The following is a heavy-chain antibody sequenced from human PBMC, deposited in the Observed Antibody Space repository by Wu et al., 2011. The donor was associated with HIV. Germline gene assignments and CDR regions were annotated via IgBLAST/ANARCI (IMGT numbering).Heavy chain of an antibody. J-gene: IGHJ4*02. CDR3: ARDRGTAPERDFDY. CDR1: GYNFAGYW. D-gene: IGHD1-14*01. Sequence: VQLVQSGAEVKKPGESLKISCKGSGYNFAGYWIGWVRQVPGEALEWMGIMYPRDSETRYSPSFQGQVTMSADRSINTAYLQWNSLKASDSAMYYCARDRGTAPERDFDYWGQGTLVTVSS. CDR2: MYPRDSET. V-gene: IGHV5-51*03.